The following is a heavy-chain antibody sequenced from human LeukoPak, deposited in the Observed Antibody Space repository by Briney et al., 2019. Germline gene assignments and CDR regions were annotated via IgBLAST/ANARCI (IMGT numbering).Heavy chain of an antibody. Sequence: GGSLRLSCAASGFTFNIYTINWVRQAPGKGLGWVSSISSRGNNIYYADSLRGRLTVSRDNAKNSLFLQMNSLRVEDTAVYYCARVAGYCDSTSNCYSDYWGQGTLVTVSS. V-gene: IGHV3-21*01. CDR1: GFTFNIYT. D-gene: IGHD2-2*01. CDR3: ARVAGYCDSTSNCYSDY. CDR2: ISSRGNNI. J-gene: IGHJ4*02.